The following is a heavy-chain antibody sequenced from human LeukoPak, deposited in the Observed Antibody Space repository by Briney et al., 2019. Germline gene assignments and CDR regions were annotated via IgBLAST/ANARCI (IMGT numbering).Heavy chain of an antibody. D-gene: IGHD2-15*01. CDR3: AVLGYCSGGSCYPY. J-gene: IGHJ4*02. Sequence: PSETLSLTCTVSGVSISSYYWSWIRQPPGKGLEWVGYIYYSGSTNYNPPLKSRVTISVDPSKNPFSLQLSSGTAADTAVYYCAVLGYCSGGSCYPYWGQGTLVTVSS. CDR1: GVSISSYY. V-gene: IGHV4-59*01. CDR2: IYYSGST.